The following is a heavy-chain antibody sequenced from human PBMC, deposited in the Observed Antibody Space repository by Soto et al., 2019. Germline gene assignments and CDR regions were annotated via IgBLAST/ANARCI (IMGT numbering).Heavy chain of an antibody. Sequence: GGSLRLSCAASGFIVSNNYMSWVRQVPGKGLECVSVLYSDGRTYYADSVEGRFTISRDNAKNTLFLQMNSLRSEDTATYYCATAPMQYATLGIDHWGQGTLVTVSS. CDR3: ATAPMQYATLGIDH. CDR1: GFIVSNNY. CDR2: LYSDGRT. V-gene: IGHV3-53*01. D-gene: IGHD2-2*01. J-gene: IGHJ4*02.